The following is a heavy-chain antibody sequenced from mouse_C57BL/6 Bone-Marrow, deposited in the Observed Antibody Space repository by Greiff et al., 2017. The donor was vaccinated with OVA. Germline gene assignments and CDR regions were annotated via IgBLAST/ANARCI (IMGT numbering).Heavy chain of an antibody. CDR3: TAGDYFDY. Sequence: VQLQQSGAELVRPGASVKLSCTASGFNIKDDYMHWVQQRPEQGLEWIGWIDPENGDTEYASKFQGKATITAETTTNTAYRQRSSLTSEDTAVYYCTAGDYFDYWGTGTTLTVSS. CDR2: IDPENGDT. CDR1: GFNIKDDY. J-gene: IGHJ2*01. V-gene: IGHV14-4*01.